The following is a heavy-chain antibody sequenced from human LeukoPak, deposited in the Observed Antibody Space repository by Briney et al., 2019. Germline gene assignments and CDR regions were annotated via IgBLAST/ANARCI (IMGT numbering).Heavy chain of an antibody. CDR1: GGTFSSYG. Sequence: ASVKVSCKASGGTFSSYGISWVRQAPGQGLEWMGWISAYNGNTNYAQKLQGRVTMTTDISTSTAYMELRSLRSDDTAVYYCARGMTTVTKGDAFDIWGQGTMVTVSS. D-gene: IGHD4-17*01. V-gene: IGHV1-18*01. CDR2: ISAYNGNT. CDR3: ARGMTTVTKGDAFDI. J-gene: IGHJ3*02.